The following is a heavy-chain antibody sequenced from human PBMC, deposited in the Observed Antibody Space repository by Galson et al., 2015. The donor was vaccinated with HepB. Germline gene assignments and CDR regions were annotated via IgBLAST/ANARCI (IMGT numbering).Heavy chain of an antibody. CDR1: GYSFTSYW. D-gene: IGHD2-8*01. CDR3: AKDGIMVSNNPYQLHF. Sequence: QSGAEVKKPGESLKISCKGSGYSFTSYWIGWVRQMPGKGLEWMGIIYPGDSDTRYSPSFQGQVTISADKSISTAYLQWSSLKASDTAVYYCAKDGIMVSNNPYQLHFWGQGTLVSVSS. V-gene: IGHV5-51*01. J-gene: IGHJ4*02. CDR2: IYPGDSDT.